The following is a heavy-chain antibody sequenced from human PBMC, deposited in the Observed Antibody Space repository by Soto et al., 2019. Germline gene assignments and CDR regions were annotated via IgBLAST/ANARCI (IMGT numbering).Heavy chain of an antibody. CDR3: ARAVSYDFWSGIGAFDI. CDR1: GFTFSSYA. J-gene: IGHJ3*02. D-gene: IGHD3-3*01. V-gene: IGHV3-30-3*01. Sequence: PGGSLRLSCAASGFTFSSYAMHWVRQAPGKGLEWVAVISYDGSNKYYADSVKGRSTISRDNSKNTLYLQMNSLRVEDTAVYYCARAVSYDFWSGIGAFDISGQGTMVTVSS. CDR2: ISYDGSNK.